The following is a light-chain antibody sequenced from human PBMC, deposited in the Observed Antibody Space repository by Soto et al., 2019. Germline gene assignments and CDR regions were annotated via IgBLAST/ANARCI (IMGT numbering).Light chain of an antibody. V-gene: IGKV3-11*01. J-gene: IGKJ5*01. CDR1: QSVSRS. Sequence: EIVLTQSPATLSLSPGERATLSCRASQSVSRSLAWYQQKPGQAPRLLIYDASNRATDIPARFSGSGSGTDFTLTISSLEPEDFAVYYCQQRSNWITFGQGTRLEMK. CDR3: QQRSNWIT. CDR2: DAS.